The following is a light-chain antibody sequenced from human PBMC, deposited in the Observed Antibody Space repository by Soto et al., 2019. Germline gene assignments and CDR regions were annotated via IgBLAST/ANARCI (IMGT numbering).Light chain of an antibody. CDR1: QSVSSSY. CDR2: GAS. J-gene: IGKJ4*01. V-gene: IGKV3-15*01. Sequence: DIVLTQYPGTLSLSTGAIATLSCRASQSVSSSYLAWYQQKPGQAPRLPFYGASNRATGIPVRFGASGSGTEFTLTISSLQSEDFAVYSCQQYDNWPPTFGGGTKVDI. CDR3: QQYDNWPPT.